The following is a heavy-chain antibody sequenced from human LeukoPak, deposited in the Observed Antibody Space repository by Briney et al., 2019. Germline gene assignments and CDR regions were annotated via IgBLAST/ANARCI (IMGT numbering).Heavy chain of an antibody. CDR2: IYYSGGT. CDR1: GGSISSSNYY. J-gene: IGHJ4*02. V-gene: IGHV4-39*07. Sequence: SETLSLTCTVSGGSISSSNYYWGWVRQPPGKGLEWIGSIYYSGGTYYNPSLKSRVTISVDTSKNQFSLKLTSVTAADTAVYYCARDRGGYTYSHDYWGQGTLVTVSS. CDR3: ARDRGGYTYSHDY. D-gene: IGHD5-18*01.